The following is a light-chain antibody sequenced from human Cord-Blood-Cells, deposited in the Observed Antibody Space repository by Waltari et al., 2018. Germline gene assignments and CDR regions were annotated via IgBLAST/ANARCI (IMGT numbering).Light chain of an antibody. CDR2: DVS. V-gene: IGLV2-11*01. CDR1: SSHVGCYNY. J-gene: IGLJ1*01. CDR3: CSYAGSYTFV. Sequence: QSALTQPRPVSGSPRQTVPISSTVTSSHVGCYNYVSWYQQHTVKAPKLMMYDVSTRPSWVRDRCSGVKSGNAASLTISGLQAEDEADYYCCSYAGSYTFVFGTGTKVTVL.